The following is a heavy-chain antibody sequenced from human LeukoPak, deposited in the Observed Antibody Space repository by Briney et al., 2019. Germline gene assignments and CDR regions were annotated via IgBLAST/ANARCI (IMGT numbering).Heavy chain of an antibody. V-gene: IGHV4-4*07. CDR3: SRDMVRETLMYWFDP. CDR2: IYGSGST. CDR1: GASISGYF. Sequence: SETLSLTCTVSGASISGYFWSWIRQSAGKGLEWIGRIYGSGSTNYNPSLESRATVSSDTSKNRFSLKLRSVTAADTAVYYCSRDMVRETLMYWFDPWGPGILVTVS. D-gene: IGHD3-10*01. J-gene: IGHJ5*02.